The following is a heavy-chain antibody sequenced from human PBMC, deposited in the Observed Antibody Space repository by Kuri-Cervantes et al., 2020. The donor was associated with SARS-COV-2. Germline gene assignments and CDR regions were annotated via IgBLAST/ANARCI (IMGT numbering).Heavy chain of an antibody. J-gene: IGHJ4*02. CDR2: INSNGDST. CDR3: TTLIDY. V-gene: IGHV3-64*02. CDR1: GFTFSSYG. Sequence: GESLKISCAASGFTFSSYGMHWVRQAPGKGLEFLSAINSNGDSTFYADSVKGRFTISRDDSKNMAYLQMNSLKTEDTAVYHCTTLIDYWGQGALVTVSS.